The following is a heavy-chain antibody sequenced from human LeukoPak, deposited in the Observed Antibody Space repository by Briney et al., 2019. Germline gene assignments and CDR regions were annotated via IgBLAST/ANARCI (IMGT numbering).Heavy chain of an antibody. CDR3: ARDNGGELSRFDP. J-gene: IGHJ5*02. D-gene: IGHD1-26*01. CDR2: IYTSGST. CDR1: GGSISSGSYY. Sequence: SETLSLTCTVSGGSISSGSYYWSWIRQPAGKGLEWIGRIYTSGSTNYNPSLKSRVTISVDTSKNQFSLKLSSVTAADTAVYYCARDNGGELSRFDPWGQGTLVTVSS. V-gene: IGHV4-61*02.